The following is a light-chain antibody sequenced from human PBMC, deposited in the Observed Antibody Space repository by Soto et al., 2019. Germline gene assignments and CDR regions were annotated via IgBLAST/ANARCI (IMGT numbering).Light chain of an antibody. J-gene: IGLJ1*01. CDR2: EVN. V-gene: IGLV2-8*01. CDR1: SSDVGGYNY. CDR3: ISYAGGNND. Sequence: QSVLTQPPSASGSPGQSVTISCTGTSSDVGGYNYVSWYQQYPGKVPKLMVYEVNKPPSGVPDRFSGSKSGNTASLTVSGLKPEDEAEYYCISYAGGNNDFGTGPKLTVI.